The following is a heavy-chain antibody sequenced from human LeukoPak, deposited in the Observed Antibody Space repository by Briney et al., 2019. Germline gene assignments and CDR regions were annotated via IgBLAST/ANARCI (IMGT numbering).Heavy chain of an antibody. CDR1: GYRFTDHW. D-gene: IGHD2-2*01. J-gene: IGHJ4*02. Sequence: GESLKISCKGSGYRFTDHWIAWVRQMPGKGLECMGIINPVDSETRCSPSFQGQVTISVDKSITTASLQWSSLRASDTAMYYCARQGSSTTSWQTIDYWGQGTLVTVSS. CDR2: INPVDSET. V-gene: IGHV5-51*01. CDR3: ARQGSSTTSWQTIDY.